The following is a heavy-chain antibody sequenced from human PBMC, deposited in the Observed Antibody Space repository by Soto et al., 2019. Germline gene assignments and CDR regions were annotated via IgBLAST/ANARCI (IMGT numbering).Heavy chain of an antibody. V-gene: IGHV4-39*01. J-gene: IGHJ5*02. CDR2: IYYSGST. Sequence: LQLQESGPGLVKPAETLSLTCTVSGCSISSRGYYWGWIRQPPGKGLEWIGTIYYSGSTYYNPSHKSRVTISVDTSKNQFSLKLIPVTAADTVVYYCATSNWFDPWGQGTLVTVSS. CDR3: ATSNWFDP. CDR1: GCSISSRGYY.